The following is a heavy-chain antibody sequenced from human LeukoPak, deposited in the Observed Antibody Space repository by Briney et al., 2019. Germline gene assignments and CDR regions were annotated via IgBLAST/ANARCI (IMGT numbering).Heavy chain of an antibody. CDR3: ARDPLGGYGGSYYFDY. D-gene: IGHD1-26*01. Sequence: GGSLRLSCAASGFTFSSYSMNWVRQAPGKGLEWVSSISSSSYIYYADSVKGRFTISRDNAKNSLYLQMNSLRAEDTAVYYCARDPLGGYGGSYYFDYWGQGTLVTVSS. CDR1: GFTFSSYS. J-gene: IGHJ4*02. V-gene: IGHV3-21*01. CDR2: ISSSSYI.